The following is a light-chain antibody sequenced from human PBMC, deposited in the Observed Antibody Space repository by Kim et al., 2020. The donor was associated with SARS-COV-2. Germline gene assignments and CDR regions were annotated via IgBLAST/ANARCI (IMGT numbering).Light chain of an antibody. Sequence: SRGESAALSCRSSQSVGNYVAWSQQRPGQTPRLLIYEAFSRATGVPLRFSATGSGTEFTLTISSLQPEDFATYYCQEYKVWPPVFAFGQGTKLEI. CDR2: EAF. CDR3: QEYKVWPPVFA. J-gene: IGKJ2*01. CDR1: QSVGNY. V-gene: IGKV3-15*01.